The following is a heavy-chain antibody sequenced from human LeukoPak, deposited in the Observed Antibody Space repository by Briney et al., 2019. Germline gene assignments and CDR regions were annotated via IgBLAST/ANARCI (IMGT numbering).Heavy chain of an antibody. Sequence: GGSLRLSCAASGFTVSSNYMSWVRQAPGKGLEWVAVISYDGSNKYYADSVKGRFTISRDNSKNTLYLQMNSLRAEDTAVYYCARDLGGDTDYWGQGTLVTVSS. CDR1: GFTVSSNY. CDR3: ARDLGGDTDY. V-gene: IGHV3-30-3*01. D-gene: IGHD2-21*01. J-gene: IGHJ4*02. CDR2: ISYDGSNK.